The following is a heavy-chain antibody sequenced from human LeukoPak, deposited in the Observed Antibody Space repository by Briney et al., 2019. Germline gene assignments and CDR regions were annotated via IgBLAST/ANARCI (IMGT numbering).Heavy chain of an antibody. D-gene: IGHD3-22*01. V-gene: IGHV4-34*09. J-gene: IGHJ4*02. CDR2: IYYSGST. CDR3: ARADDSSGYYFDY. CDR1: GGSFSGYY. Sequence: PSETLSLTCAVYGGSFSGYYWSWIRQPPGKGLEWIGYIYYSGSTYYNPSLKSRVTISVDTSKNQFSLKLSSVTAADTAVYYCARADDSSGYYFDYWGQGTLVTVSS.